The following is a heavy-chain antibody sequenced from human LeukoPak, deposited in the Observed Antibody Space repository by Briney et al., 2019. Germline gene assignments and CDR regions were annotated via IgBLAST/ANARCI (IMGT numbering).Heavy chain of an antibody. J-gene: IGHJ4*02. CDR3: AREASFSYFDY. D-gene: IGHD3-10*01. Sequence: GGSLRLSCAASGFTVSSNYMTWVRQAPGRGLEWVSVIYSGGNTYYADSVKGRFSISRDNSKNTLYLQMNSLRAEDTAVYYCAREASFSYFDYWGQGTLVTVSS. CDR2: IYSGGNT. V-gene: IGHV3-53*01. CDR1: GFTVSSNY.